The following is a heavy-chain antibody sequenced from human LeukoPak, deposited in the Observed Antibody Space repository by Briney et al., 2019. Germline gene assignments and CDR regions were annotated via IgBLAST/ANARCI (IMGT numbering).Heavy chain of an antibody. CDR3: ARAASIAARATFDY. CDR1: GGSISSYY. D-gene: IGHD6-6*01. Sequence: KSSETLSLTCTVSGGSISSYYWSWIRQPAGKGLEWIGRIYTSGSTNYNPSLKSRVTISVDTSKNQFSLKLSSVTAADTAVYYCARAASIAARATFDYWGQGTLVTVSS. V-gene: IGHV4-4*07. J-gene: IGHJ4*02. CDR2: IYTSGST.